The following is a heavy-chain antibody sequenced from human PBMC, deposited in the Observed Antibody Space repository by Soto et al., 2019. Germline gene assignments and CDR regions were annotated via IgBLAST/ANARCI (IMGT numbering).Heavy chain of an antibody. V-gene: IGHV3-33*01. CDR3: AREGGSGVYYFDY. Sequence: GGSLRLSCAASGFTFSSYGMHWVRQAPGKGLEWVAVIWYDGSNKYYADSVKGRFTISRDNSKNTLYLQMNSLRAEDTAVYYCAREGGSGVYYFDYWGQGTLVTVSS. CDR1: GFTFSSYG. D-gene: IGHD3-10*01. CDR2: IWYDGSNK. J-gene: IGHJ4*02.